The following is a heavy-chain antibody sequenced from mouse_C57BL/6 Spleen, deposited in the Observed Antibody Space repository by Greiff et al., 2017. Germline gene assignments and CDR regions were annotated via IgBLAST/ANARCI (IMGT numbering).Heavy chain of an antibody. CDR1: GYTFTDYY. CDR3: ARHYYGNYYDY. CDR2: IYPGSGNT. Sequence: QVQLKEPGAELVWPGASVKLSCKASGYTFTDYYINWVKQRPGQGLEWIARIYPGSGNTYYNEKFKGKATLTAEKSSSTAYMQLSSQTSEDSAVYFCARHYYGNYYDYWDQGTALTVAS. J-gene: IGHJ2*01. D-gene: IGHD2-1*01. V-gene: IGHV1-76*01.